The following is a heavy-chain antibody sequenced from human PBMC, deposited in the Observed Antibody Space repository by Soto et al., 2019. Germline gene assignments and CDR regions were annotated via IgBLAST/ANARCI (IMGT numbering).Heavy chain of an antibody. J-gene: IGHJ6*02. CDR1: GYSFTDYH. D-gene: IGHD2-2*01. V-gene: IGHV1-2*04. CDR3: ARDIVLAPAARGSYYHGMDV. Sequence: QVQLVQSGAEVKKPGASVKVSCKASGYSFTDYHIHWVRQAPGQGLEWLGRINPKSGGTSTAQKFQGWVTMTTDTSISTASMELTRLTSDDTAIYYCARDIVLAPAARGSYYHGMDVWGQGTPVTVSS. CDR2: INPKSGGT.